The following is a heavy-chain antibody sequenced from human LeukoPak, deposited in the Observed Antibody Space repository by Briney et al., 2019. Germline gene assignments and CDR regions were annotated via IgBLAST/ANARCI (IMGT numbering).Heavy chain of an antibody. V-gene: IGHV3-66*01. CDR1: GFTFSSYS. D-gene: IGHD3-9*01. J-gene: IGHJ4*02. Sequence: PGGSLRLSCAASGFTFSSYSMNWVRQAPGKGLEWVSVIYSGGSTYYADSVKGRFTISRDNSKNTLYLQMNSLRAEDTAVYYCASVGVLRYFDWLGDYWGQGTLVTVSS. CDR3: ASVGVLRYFDWLGDY. CDR2: IYSGGST.